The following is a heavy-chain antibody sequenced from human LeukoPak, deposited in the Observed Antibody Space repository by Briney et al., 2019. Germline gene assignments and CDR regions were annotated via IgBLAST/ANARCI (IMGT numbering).Heavy chain of an antibody. CDR1: GFTFSSYG. CDR3: ARAHSNYDYYYMDV. Sequence: GGSLRLSCAASGFTFSSYGMHWVRQAPGKGLEWVAVIWYDGSSKYYADSVKGRFTISRDNSKNTLYLQMNSLRAEDTAVYYCARAHSNYDYYYMDVWGKGTTVTVSS. D-gene: IGHD4-11*01. V-gene: IGHV3-33*01. J-gene: IGHJ6*03. CDR2: IWYDGSSK.